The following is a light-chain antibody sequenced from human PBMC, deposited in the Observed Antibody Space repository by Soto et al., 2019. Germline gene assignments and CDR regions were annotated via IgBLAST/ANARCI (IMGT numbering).Light chain of an antibody. V-gene: IGLV2-14*03. CDR2: EVI. CDR3: SSYTSSSTLV. Sequence: QSVLTQPASVSGSPGQSITISCTGTDSDVGAYNYVSWYQQHPGKAPKLMIYEVINRPSGVPNRFSGSKSANTASLTISGLQAEDEADYYCSSYTSSSTLVFGGGTKLTVL. CDR1: DSDVGAYNY. J-gene: IGLJ3*02.